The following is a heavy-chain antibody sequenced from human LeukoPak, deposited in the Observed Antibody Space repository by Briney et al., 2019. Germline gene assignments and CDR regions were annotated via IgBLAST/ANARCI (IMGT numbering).Heavy chain of an antibody. CDR1: GYTFTTYG. V-gene: IGHV1-18*01. Sequence: ASVKVSCKASGYTFTTYGISWVRQAPGQGLEWMGWLSTNNGNTNYAQKLQGRVTMTTDTSTSTAYMELRSLRSDDTAVYYCARSSGWWHAFDIWGQGTMVTVSS. CDR2: LSTNNGNT. CDR3: ARSSGWWHAFDI. D-gene: IGHD6-13*01. J-gene: IGHJ3*02.